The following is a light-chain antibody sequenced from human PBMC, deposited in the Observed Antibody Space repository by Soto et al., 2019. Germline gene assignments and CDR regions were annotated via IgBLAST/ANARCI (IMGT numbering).Light chain of an antibody. CDR2: DVS. CDR1: SSDVGAHNY. Sequence: QYALTQPASVSGSPGQSITISCTGTSSDVGAHNYVSWYQQHPGKAPKLMIYDVSNRPSGLSNRFSGSKSGNTASLTISGLQAEDEADYFCSSYTGSSTLFGGGTKLTVL. J-gene: IGLJ2*01. V-gene: IGLV2-14*01. CDR3: SSYTGSSTL.